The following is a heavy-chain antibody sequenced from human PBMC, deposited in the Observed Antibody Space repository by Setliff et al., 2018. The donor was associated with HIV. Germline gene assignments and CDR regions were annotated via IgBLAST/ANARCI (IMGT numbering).Heavy chain of an antibody. CDR2: ISVYNGKG. Sequence: ASVKVSCKASSNTFINDVFNWVRQAPGQGLEWMGWISVYNGKGNYAQKFQDRISMTTDTSTSTVYMELRSLVSDDTAVYYCARRATTGDYHHFFDFWGQGQWSPSPQ. CDR1: SNTFINDV. CDR3: ARRATTGDYHHFFDF. D-gene: IGHD4-17*01. J-gene: IGHJ4*02. V-gene: IGHV1-18*04.